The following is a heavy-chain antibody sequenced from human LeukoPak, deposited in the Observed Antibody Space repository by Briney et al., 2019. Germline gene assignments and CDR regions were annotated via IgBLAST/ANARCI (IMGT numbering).Heavy chain of an antibody. CDR3: ARVCIAVAGTLNYYSYMDV. V-gene: IGHV4-34*01. Sequence: PETLSLTCAVYGGSFSDYYWSWIRQPPGKGLEWIGEINHSGSTNYNPSLKSRVTISVDTSKNQFSLKLSSVTAADTAMYYCARVCIAVAGTLNYYSYMDVWGKGTTVTVSS. J-gene: IGHJ6*03. CDR1: GGSFSDYY. D-gene: IGHD6-19*01. CDR2: INHSGST.